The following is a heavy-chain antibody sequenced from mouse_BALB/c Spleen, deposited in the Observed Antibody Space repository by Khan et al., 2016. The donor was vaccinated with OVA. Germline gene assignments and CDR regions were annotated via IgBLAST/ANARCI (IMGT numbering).Heavy chain of an antibody. CDR1: GYAFTNYL. CDR3: SRSGYGFGAY. D-gene: IGHD3-2*02. CDR2: INPGSGGT. Sequence: VQLQESGAELVRPGTSVKVSCKASGYAFTNYLIEWVKQRPGQGLEWIGVINPGSGGTNYNEKFKDKATLTADKSSSTAYMQLSSLTSDDSAAYFCSRSGYGFGAYWGPGTLVTVSA. V-gene: IGHV1-54*01. J-gene: IGHJ3*01.